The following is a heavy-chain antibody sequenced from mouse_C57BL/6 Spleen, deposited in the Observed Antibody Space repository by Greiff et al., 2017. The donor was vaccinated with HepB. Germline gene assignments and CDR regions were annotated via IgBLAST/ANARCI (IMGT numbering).Heavy chain of an antibody. CDR3: ARFSSSDDGYFFAY. J-gene: IGHJ3*01. CDR2: INPNNGGT. D-gene: IGHD2-3*01. V-gene: IGHV1-26*01. Sequence: EVQLQQSGPELVKPGASVKISCKASGYTFTDYYMNWVKQSHGKSLEWIGDINPNNGGTSYNQKFKGKATLTVDKSSSTAYMKLRSLTSEDSAVYYCARFSSSDDGYFFAYWGQGTLVTVSA. CDR1: GYTFTDYY.